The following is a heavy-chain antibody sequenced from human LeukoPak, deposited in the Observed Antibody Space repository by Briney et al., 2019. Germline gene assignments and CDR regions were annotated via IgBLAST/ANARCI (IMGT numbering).Heavy chain of an antibody. V-gene: IGHV3-23*01. Sequence: GGSLRLSCAASGFTFSSYGMSWVRQAPGKGLEWVSAISGSGGSTYYADSVKGRFTISRDNSKNTLYLQMNSLRAEDTAVYYCAKGPMSGSYYGRLDYWGQGTLVTVSS. CDR2: ISGSGGST. CDR1: GFTFSSYG. D-gene: IGHD1-26*01. CDR3: AKGPMSGSYYGRLDY. J-gene: IGHJ4*02.